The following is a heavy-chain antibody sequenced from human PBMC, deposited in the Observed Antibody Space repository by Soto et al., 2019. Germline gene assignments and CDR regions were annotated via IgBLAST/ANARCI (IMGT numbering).Heavy chain of an antibody. CDR1: GFSLSTSGVG. V-gene: IGHV2-5*01. CDR2: IYWNDDK. Sequence: SGPTLVNPTQTLTLTCTFSGFSLSTSGVGVGWIRRPPGKALEWLALIYWNDDKRYSPSLKSRLTITRDTSKNQVVLTTTNMDPVDTATYFCAYRLLGIDAAGRGSFHHWGQRTPVTVSS. D-gene: IGHD6-25*01. CDR3: AYRLLGIDAAGRGSFHH. J-gene: IGHJ1*01.